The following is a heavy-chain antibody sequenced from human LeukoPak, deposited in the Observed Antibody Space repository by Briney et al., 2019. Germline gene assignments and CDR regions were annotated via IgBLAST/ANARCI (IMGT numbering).Heavy chain of an antibody. V-gene: IGHV4-34*01. CDR3: ARGTRGWYYFDY. D-gene: IGHD6-19*01. CDR1: GGSFSGYY. CDR2: INHSGST. Sequence: SETLSLTCAVYGGSFSGYYWSWIRQPPGKGLEWIGEINHSGSTNYNPSLKSRVTISVDTSKNQFSLKLSSVTAADTAVYYCARGTRGWYYFDYWGQGTLVTVSS. J-gene: IGHJ4*02.